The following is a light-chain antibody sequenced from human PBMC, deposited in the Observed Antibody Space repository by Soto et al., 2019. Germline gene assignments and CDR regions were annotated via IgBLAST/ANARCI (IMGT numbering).Light chain of an antibody. CDR3: QTWGTGIRV. Sequence: QSVLTQSPSASASLGASVKLTCTLSSGYSSYAIAWHQQQPEKGPRYLMRLNSDGSHSKGDGIPDRFSGSSSGAERYLTISSPQSEDEADYYCQTWGTGIRVFGGGTKLTVL. V-gene: IGLV4-69*01. J-gene: IGLJ3*02. CDR2: LNSDGSH. CDR1: SGYSSYA.